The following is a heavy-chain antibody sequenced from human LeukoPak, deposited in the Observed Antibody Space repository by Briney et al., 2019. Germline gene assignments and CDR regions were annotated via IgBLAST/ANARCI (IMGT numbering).Heavy chain of an antibody. D-gene: IGHD6-19*01. CDR2: TYYRSKWYN. V-gene: IGHV6-1*01. J-gene: IGHJ6*03. CDR3: ARGGHISGCYGYYYYYYMDV. Sequence: SQTLSLTCAISGDSVSSNSAAWNWIRQSPSRGLEWLGRTYYRSKWYNDYAVSVKSRITINPDTSKNQFSLQLNSVTPEDTAVYYCARGGHISGCYGYYYYYYMDVWGKGTTVTVSS. CDR1: GDSVSSNSAA.